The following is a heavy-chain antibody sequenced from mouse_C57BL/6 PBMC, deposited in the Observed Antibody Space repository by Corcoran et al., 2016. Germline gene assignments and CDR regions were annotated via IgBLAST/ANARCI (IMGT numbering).Heavy chain of an antibody. D-gene: IGHD2-3*01. J-gene: IGHJ2*01. CDR3: ARRGYFLDY. CDR1: GYSITSGFY. Sequence: DVQLQESGPGLVKPSQSLSLNCSVTGYSITSGFYWNGIRQFPGNKLEWMGYISYDGSNNYNPSLKNRISITRDTSKNQFFLKLNSVSTEDTATYYCARRGYFLDYWGQGTTLTVSS. V-gene: IGHV3-6*01. CDR2: ISYDGSN.